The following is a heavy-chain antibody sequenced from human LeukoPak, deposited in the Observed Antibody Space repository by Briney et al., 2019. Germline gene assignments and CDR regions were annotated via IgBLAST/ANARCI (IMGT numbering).Heavy chain of an antibody. V-gene: IGHV3-30-3*01. CDR1: GFTFSSYA. J-gene: IGHJ4*02. D-gene: IGHD6-13*01. CDR3: ARGGCSSSWPNFDY. CDR2: ISYDGSNK. Sequence: GGSLRLSCAASGFTFSSYAMHWVRQAPGKGLEWVAVISYDGSNKYYADSVKGRFTISRDNSKNTLYLQMNSLRAEDTAVYYCARGGCSSSWPNFDYWGQGTLVTVSS.